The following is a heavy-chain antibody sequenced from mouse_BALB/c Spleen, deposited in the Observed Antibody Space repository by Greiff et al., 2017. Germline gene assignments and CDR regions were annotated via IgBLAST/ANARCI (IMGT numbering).Heavy chain of an antibody. CDR2: IYYSGTI. CDR3: ARVLGRGYYFDY. J-gene: IGHJ2*01. V-gene: IGHV3-5*02. D-gene: IGHD4-1*01. Sequence: DVKLQESGPGLVKPSQTVSLTCTVTGISITTGNYRWSWIRQFPGNKLEWIGYIYYSGTITYNPSLTSRTTITRDTSKNQFFLEMNSLTAEDTATYYCARVLGRGYYFDYWGQGTTLTVSS. CDR1: GISITTGNYR.